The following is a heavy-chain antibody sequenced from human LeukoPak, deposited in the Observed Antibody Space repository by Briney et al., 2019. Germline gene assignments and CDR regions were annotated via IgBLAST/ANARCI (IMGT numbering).Heavy chain of an antibody. V-gene: IGHV3-23*01. Sequence: GGSLRLSCAASGFTFSSYAMSWVRQAPGKGLEWVSAISGSGGSTYYADSVKGRFTISRDNSKNTLYLQMNSLRAEDTAVYYCAKEMRYYDSSGYSQYYFDYWGQGTRVTVSS. D-gene: IGHD3-22*01. CDR3: AKEMRYYDSSGYSQYYFDY. J-gene: IGHJ4*02. CDR1: GFTFSSYA. CDR2: ISGSGGST.